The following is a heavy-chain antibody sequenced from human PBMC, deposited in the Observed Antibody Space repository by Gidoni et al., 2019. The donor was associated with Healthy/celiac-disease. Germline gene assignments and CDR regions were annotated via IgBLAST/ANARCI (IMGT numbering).Heavy chain of an antibody. J-gene: IGHJ3*01. CDR3: ASADNADLHAFDV. CDR1: GYSCTSYW. V-gene: IGHV5-51*01. CDR2: ICPGDSDT. Sequence: EVKLVQTGAEEKKPGQAQKSTCKGTGYSCTSYWIGWVRQMPGKGLEWMGIICPGDSDTTYSPSFQGQVTISADKSISTAYLQWSSLKASDTAMYYCASADNADLHAFDVWGQGTMVTVSS. D-gene: IGHD3-3*01.